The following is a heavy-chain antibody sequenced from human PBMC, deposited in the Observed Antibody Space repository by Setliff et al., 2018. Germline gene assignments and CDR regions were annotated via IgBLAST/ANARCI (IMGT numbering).Heavy chain of an antibody. D-gene: IGHD1-26*01. J-gene: IGHJ2*01. CDR2: IYYSGST. V-gene: IGHV4-31*03. CDR1: GGSISSGGYY. Sequence: SETQSLTCTVSGGSISSGGYYWSWIRQHPGKGLEWIGYIYYSGSTYYNPSLKSRVTISVDTSKNQFSLKLSSVTAADTAVYYCAREGGGSYLNWYFDLWGRGTLVTVSS. CDR3: AREGGGSYLNWYFDL.